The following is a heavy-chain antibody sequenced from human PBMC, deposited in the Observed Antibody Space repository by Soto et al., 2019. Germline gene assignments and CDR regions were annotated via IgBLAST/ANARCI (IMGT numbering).Heavy chain of an antibody. D-gene: IGHD5-12*01. CDR1: GFTFSSYG. CDR3: AREGLPLQKYYYGMDV. Sequence: PWGSLRLSCAASGFTFSSYGMHWVRQAPGKGLEWVAVIWYDGSNKYYADSVKGRFTISRDNSKNTLYLQMNSLRAEDTAVYYCAREGLPLQKYYYGMDVWGQGTTVTVSS. CDR2: IWYDGSNK. J-gene: IGHJ6*02. V-gene: IGHV3-33*01.